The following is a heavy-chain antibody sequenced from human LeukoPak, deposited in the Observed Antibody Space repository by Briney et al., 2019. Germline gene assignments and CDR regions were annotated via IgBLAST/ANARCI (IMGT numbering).Heavy chain of an antibody. Sequence: SETLSLTCTVSGYSISSGFYWGWIRQPPGKGLECIGSIYHSGTTYYNPSLKSRVTISVDTSKNQFSLKRSSVTAADTAVYYCAIFTFGGIIAPDYWGQGTLVTVSS. V-gene: IGHV4-38-2*02. CDR1: GYSISSGFY. CDR2: IYHSGTT. CDR3: AIFTFGGIIAPDY. J-gene: IGHJ4*02. D-gene: IGHD3-16*02.